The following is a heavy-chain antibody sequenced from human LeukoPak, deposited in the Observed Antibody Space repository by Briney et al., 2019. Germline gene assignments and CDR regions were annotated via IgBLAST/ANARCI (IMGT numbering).Heavy chain of an antibody. CDR1: GYTFTGYY. CDR2: INPNSGGT. CDR3: ARDALYGGNWRFDY. Sequence: ASVKVSCKASGYTFTGYYMHWVRQAPGQGLEWMGWINPNSGGTNHAQKFQGRVTMTRDTSISTAYMELSRLRSDDTAVYYCARDALYGGNWRFDYWGQGTLVTVSS. D-gene: IGHD4-23*01. J-gene: IGHJ4*02. V-gene: IGHV1-2*02.